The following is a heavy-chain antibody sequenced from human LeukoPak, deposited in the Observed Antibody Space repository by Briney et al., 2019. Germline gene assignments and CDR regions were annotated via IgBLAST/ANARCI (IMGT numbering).Heavy chain of an antibody. Sequence: GGSLRLSCAASGFTFTSYSMNWVRQAPGKGLEWVSTISGGGGSTYYADSVKGRFTISRDNSKNTLYLQMDSLRGEDTAVYYCAKDFRIGYSAHFDYWGQGALVTVSS. J-gene: IGHJ4*02. V-gene: IGHV3-23*01. D-gene: IGHD2-21*01. CDR2: ISGGGGST. CDR3: AKDFRIGYSAHFDY. CDR1: GFTFTSYS.